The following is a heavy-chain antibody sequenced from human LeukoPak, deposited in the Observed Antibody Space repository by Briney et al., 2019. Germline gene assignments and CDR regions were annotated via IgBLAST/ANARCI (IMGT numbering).Heavy chain of an antibody. Sequence: SETRSLTCTVSGGSISSSSYYWGWIRHPPGKGLEWIGSIYYSGSTYYNPSLKSRVTISVDTSKNHFSLKLSSVTAADTAVYYCARGPVGATNLFEYWGQGNLVTVSS. D-gene: IGHD1-26*01. CDR3: ARGPVGATNLFEY. CDR2: IYYSGST. CDR1: GGSISSSSYY. V-gene: IGHV4-39*02. J-gene: IGHJ4*02.